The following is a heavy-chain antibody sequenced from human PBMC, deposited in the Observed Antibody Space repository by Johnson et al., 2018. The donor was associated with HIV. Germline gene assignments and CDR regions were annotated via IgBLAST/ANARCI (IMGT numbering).Heavy chain of an antibody. V-gene: IGHV3-33*08. D-gene: IGHD5-18*01. Sequence: HVQLVEFGGGVVQPGRSLTLSCAASGFTFTSFSMHWVRQTPGKGLEWVAVIWYDGSNKYYADSVKGRFNISRDNSKNTLYLQMNSLRAEDMAVYYCARGQGGIQLWFDGFDIWGQGTMVTVSS. CDR1: GFTFTSFS. CDR2: IWYDGSNK. CDR3: ARGQGGIQLWFDGFDI. J-gene: IGHJ3*02.